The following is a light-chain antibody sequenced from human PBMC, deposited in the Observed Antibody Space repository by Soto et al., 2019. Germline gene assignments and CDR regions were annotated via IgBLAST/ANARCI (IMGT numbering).Light chain of an antibody. CDR3: SSYTTSSTRV. Sequence: QSALAQPASVSGSPGQSITISCTGTSSDVGAYDFVSWYQQHPDKAPKLMIYEVSNRPSGVSYRFSGSKSVNTATLTISGLQAEDEADSYCSSYTTSSTRVFGPGTKVTVL. J-gene: IGLJ1*01. V-gene: IGLV2-14*03. CDR2: EVS. CDR1: SSDVGAYDF.